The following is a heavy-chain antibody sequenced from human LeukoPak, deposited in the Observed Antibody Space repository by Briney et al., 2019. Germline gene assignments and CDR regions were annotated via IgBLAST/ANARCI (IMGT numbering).Heavy chain of an antibody. CDR1: GYTFTSYG. CDR3: ARGLQETLAWLRAFSAFDI. D-gene: IGHD5-24*01. V-gene: IGHV1-18*01. J-gene: IGHJ3*02. CDR2: IIAYNGNT. Sequence: ASVKVSCKASGYTFTSYGISWVRQAPGQGLEWMGWIIAYNGNTNYAQKLQGRVTMTTDTSTSTAYMELRSLRSDDTAVYYCARGLQETLAWLRAFSAFDIWGQGTMVTVSS.